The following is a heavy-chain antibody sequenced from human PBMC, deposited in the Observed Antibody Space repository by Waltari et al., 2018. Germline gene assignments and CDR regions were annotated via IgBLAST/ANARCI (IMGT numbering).Heavy chain of an antibody. J-gene: IGHJ4*02. V-gene: IGHV4-61*02. CDR3: ARTNWNYLSGFDY. CDR2: IYTSGRT. D-gene: IGHD1-7*01. Sequence: QVQLQESGPGLVKPSQTLSLTCTVSGGSISSSGYYWSWIRQLAGKGLEWIGRIYTSGRTNYNPSLKSRVTMSVDTSKNQFSLKMTSVTAADTAVYYCARTNWNYLSGFDYWGQGTLVTVSS. CDR1: GGSISSSGYY.